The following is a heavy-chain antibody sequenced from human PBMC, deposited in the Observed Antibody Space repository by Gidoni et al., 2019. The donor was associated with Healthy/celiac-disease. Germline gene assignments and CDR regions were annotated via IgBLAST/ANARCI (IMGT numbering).Heavy chain of an antibody. V-gene: IGHV3-73*02. CDR2: IRSKANSYAT. D-gene: IGHD3-10*01. Sequence: EVQLVASGGGVVHLGGSLYFSCAAPGLTFGGSAMHWVRQASGKGLEWVGRIRSKANSYATAYAASVKGRFTISRDDSKKTAYLQMNSLKTEDTAVYYCTRSVTMVRGVIGPFDYWGQGTLVTVSS. CDR1: GLTFGGSA. J-gene: IGHJ4*02. CDR3: TRSVTMVRGVIGPFDY.